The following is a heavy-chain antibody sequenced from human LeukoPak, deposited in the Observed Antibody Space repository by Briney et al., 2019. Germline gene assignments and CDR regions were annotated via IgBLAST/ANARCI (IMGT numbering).Heavy chain of an antibody. CDR2: IKSKTDGGIT. V-gene: IGHV3-15*01. CDR3: TTGITMVRGVIHLIDY. J-gene: IGHJ4*02. D-gene: IGHD3-10*01. CDR1: GFTFSNAW. Sequence: GGSLRLSCAASGFTFSNAWMSWLRQAPGKGLECVGCIKSKTDGGITDYAAPVKGTFNISRDDSKNTLYLQMNSLKTEDTGVYYCTTGITMVRGVIHLIDYWGQGTLVTVSS.